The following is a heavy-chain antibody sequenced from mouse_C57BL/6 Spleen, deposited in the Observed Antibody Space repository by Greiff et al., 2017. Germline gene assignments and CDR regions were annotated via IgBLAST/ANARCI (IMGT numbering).Heavy chain of an antibody. Sequence: QVQLQQPGAELVRPGSSVKLSCKASGYTFTSYWMHWVKQRPIQGLEWIGNIDPSDSETHYNQKFKDKATLTVDKSSSTAYMQLSSLTSEDSAVYYCARDGEGVTTRYFDVWGTGTTVTVSS. CDR1: GYTFTSYW. J-gene: IGHJ1*03. D-gene: IGHD2-2*01. CDR3: ARDGEGVTTRYFDV. V-gene: IGHV1-52*01. CDR2: IDPSDSET.